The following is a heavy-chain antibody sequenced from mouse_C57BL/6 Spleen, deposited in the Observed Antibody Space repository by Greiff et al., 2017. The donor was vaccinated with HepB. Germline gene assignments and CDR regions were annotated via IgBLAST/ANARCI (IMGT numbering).Heavy chain of an antibody. D-gene: IGHD1-1*01. CDR1: GYAFSSSW. J-gene: IGHJ4*01. V-gene: IGHV1-82*01. CDR3: ARGSYYYGSSFYYAMDY. CDR2: IYPGDGDT. Sequence: QVQLQQSGPELVKPGASVKISCKASGYAFSSSWMNWVKQRPGKGLEWIGRIYPGDGDTNYNGKFKGKATLTADKSSSTAYMQLSSLTSEDSAVYFCARGSYYYGSSFYYAMDYWGQGTSVTVSS.